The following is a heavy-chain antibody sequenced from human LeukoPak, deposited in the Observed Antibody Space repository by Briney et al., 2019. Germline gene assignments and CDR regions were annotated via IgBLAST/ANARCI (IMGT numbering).Heavy chain of an antibody. Sequence: ASVKVSCKASGYTFTSYAMNWVRQAPGQGLEWMGWINTNTGNPTYAQGFTGRFVFSLDTSVSTAYLQISSLKAEDTAVYYCARGGSSGWYGRLRFDPWGQGTLVTVSS. CDR2: INTNTGNP. CDR3: ARGGSSGWYGRLRFDP. J-gene: IGHJ5*02. D-gene: IGHD6-19*01. V-gene: IGHV7-4-1*02. CDR1: GYTFTSYA.